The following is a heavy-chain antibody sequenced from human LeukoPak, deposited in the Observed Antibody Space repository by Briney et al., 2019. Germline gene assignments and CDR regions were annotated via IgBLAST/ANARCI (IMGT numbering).Heavy chain of an antibody. CDR3: ARLVVAATPYYYYYYGMDV. D-gene: IGHD2-15*01. Sequence: SQTLSLTCTVSGGSISSGGYYWSWIRQHPGKGLEWIGYIYYSGSTYYNPSLKSRVTISVDTSKNQFSLKPSSVTAADTAVYYCARLVVAATPYYYYYYGMDVWGQGTTVTVSS. V-gene: IGHV4-31*03. CDR1: GGSISSGGYY. J-gene: IGHJ6*02. CDR2: IYYSGST.